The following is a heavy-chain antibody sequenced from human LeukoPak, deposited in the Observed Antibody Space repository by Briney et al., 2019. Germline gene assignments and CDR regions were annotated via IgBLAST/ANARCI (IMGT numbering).Heavy chain of an antibody. CDR1: GFTFDDYA. V-gene: IGHV3-9*01. CDR3: AKDIGSGSYGREDYYYYYGMDV. Sequence: PGRSLRLSCAASGFTFDDYAMHWVRQAPGKGLEWVSGISWNSGSIGYADSVKGRFTISRDNAKNSLYLQMNSLRAEDTALYYCAKDIGSGSYGREDYYYYYGMDVWGQGTTVTVSS. J-gene: IGHJ6*02. CDR2: ISWNSGSI. D-gene: IGHD3-10*01.